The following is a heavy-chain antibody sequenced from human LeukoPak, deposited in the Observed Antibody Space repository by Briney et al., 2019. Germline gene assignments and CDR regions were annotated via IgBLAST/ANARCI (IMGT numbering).Heavy chain of an antibody. D-gene: IGHD6-6*01. V-gene: IGHV1-69*05. CDR1: GGTFSSYA. CDR3: AREEYSSSPFDY. Sequence: SVKVSCKASGGTFSSYAISWVRQAPGQGLEWMGGIIPIFGTANYAQKFQGRVTITTDESTSTAYMELSSLRSEDRAVYYCAREEYSSSPFDYWGQGTLVTVSS. CDR2: IIPIFGTA. J-gene: IGHJ4*02.